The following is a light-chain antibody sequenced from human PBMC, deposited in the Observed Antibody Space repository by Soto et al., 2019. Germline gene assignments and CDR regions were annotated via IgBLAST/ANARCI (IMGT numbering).Light chain of an antibody. CDR1: QSVSSN. CDR2: GAS. Sequence: EIVMTQSPATLSVSPGERATLSCRASQSVSSNLAWYQHKPGQAPRLLIYGASTRATGIPARFSGSGSGTDFTLTISRLEPEDFAVYYCQQYGSSPPVTFGQGTKVDIK. V-gene: IGKV3-20*01. CDR3: QQYGSSPPVT. J-gene: IGKJ1*01.